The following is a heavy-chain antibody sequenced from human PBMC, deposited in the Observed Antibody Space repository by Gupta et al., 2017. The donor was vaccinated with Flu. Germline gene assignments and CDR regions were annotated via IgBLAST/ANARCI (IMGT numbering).Heavy chain of an antibody. Sequence: EVQLVESGGGLVKPGGSLRLSCAASGFTFSSHSMNWVRQAPGKGLEWVSSISSSSSYIYYADSVKGRFTISRDNAKNSLYLQMNSLRAEDTAVYYCAAYYDILTGYYWDAYWGQGTLVTVSS. J-gene: IGHJ4*02. V-gene: IGHV3-21*01. CDR2: ISSSSSYI. CDR1: GFTFSSHS. D-gene: IGHD3-9*01. CDR3: AAYYDILTGYYWDAY.